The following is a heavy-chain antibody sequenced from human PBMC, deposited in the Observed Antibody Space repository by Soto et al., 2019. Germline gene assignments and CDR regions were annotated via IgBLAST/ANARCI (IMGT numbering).Heavy chain of an antibody. CDR3: AHRILRTVFGLVTPTAIYFDF. V-gene: IGHV2-5*02. CDR2: IYWDDDK. CDR1: GFSLTTSGVG. J-gene: IGHJ4*02. Sequence: QITLNESGPTVVKPAEPLTLTCTFSGFSLTTSGVGVGWIRQSPGKAPEWLALIYWDDDKRYSASLKSRLTITKDTSKTQVVLTMASVDPADTATYSCAHRILRTVFGLVTPTAIYFDFWGQGTPVVVSS. D-gene: IGHD3-3*01.